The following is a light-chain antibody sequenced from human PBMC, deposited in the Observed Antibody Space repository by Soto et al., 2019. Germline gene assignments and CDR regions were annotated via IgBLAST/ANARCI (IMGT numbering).Light chain of an antibody. CDR3: QQSYSSPPT. J-gene: IGKJ1*01. CDR1: QGINNW. Sequence: DIQMTQSPSSVSASVGDRVTITCRTSQGINNWLAWYQEKPGKAPKLLIYATSNLHGGVPSRFSGSRSGPDFTLTISSLQPEDFATYYCQQSYSSPPTFGQGTKVDIK. V-gene: IGKV1-12*01. CDR2: ATS.